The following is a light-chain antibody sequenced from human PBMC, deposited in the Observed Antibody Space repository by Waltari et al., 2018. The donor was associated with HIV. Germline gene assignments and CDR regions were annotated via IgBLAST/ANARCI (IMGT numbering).Light chain of an antibody. J-gene: IGKJ4*01. CDR2: SAS. CDR1: QDIGIS. Sequence: EIVMTQSPATLSVSPGERATLSCRASQDIGISLAWYQQKPGQTPRLYIYSASTRATGIPARFSGSGSGTEFTLTISSLQSEDIATYYCQQYDNLLLTFGGGTKVEIK. V-gene: IGKV3-15*01. CDR3: QQYDNLLLT.